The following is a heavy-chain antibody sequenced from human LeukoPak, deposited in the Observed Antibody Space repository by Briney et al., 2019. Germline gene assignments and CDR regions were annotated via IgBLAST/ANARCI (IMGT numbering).Heavy chain of an antibody. CDR1: GFTFSDHY. V-gene: IGHV3-72*01. CDR2: ARNKANSHTT. Sequence: GGSLRLSCAASGFTFSDHYTDWVRQAPGKGLEWVGRARNKANSHTTEYAASVKDRFIVSRDDSKNSLYLQMNSLKTEDTAVYYCARAYSGYDYRPDYWGQGTPVTVSS. D-gene: IGHD5-12*01. J-gene: IGHJ4*02. CDR3: ARAYSGYDYRPDY.